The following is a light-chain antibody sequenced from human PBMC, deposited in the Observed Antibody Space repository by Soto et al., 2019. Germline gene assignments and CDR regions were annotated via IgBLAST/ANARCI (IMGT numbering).Light chain of an antibody. V-gene: IGLV2-18*02. Sequence: LTQPPSVSGSPGQSVTISCTGTSSDVGSYYRVSWYQQSPGTAPKLMIYEVSNRLSGVPDRFSGSKSGNTASLTISGLQAEDEADYYCSSYTSSSTYVFGTGTKVTVL. CDR2: EVS. CDR3: SSYTSSSTYV. J-gene: IGLJ1*01. CDR1: SSDVGSYYR.